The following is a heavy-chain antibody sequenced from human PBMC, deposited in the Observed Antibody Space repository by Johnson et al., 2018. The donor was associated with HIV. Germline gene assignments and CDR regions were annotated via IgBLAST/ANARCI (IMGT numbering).Heavy chain of an antibody. CDR1: GFTVSSNY. D-gene: IGHD5-18*01. CDR3: TTVLGGWVGDTAMLD. J-gene: IGHJ3*01. V-gene: IGHV3-53*01. Sequence: EQLVESGGGLIQPGGSLRLSCAASGFTVSSNYMSWVRQAPGKGLEWVSVIYSGGSTYYADSVKGRFTISRDNSKNTLYLQMNSLRAEDTAVYYCTTVLGGWVGDTAMLDWGQGTMVTVSS. CDR2: IYSGGST.